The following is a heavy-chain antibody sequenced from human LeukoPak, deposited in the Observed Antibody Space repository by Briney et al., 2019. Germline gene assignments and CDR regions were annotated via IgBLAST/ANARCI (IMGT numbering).Heavy chain of an antibody. J-gene: IGHJ6*02. Sequence: SLRLSCAASGFTFDDYAMHWVRQAPGKGLEWVSGISWNSGSIGYADSVKGRFTISRDNAKNSLYLQMNGLRAEDTALYYCAKTMAPYYYYYGMDVWGQGTTVTVSS. CDR1: GFTFDDYA. V-gene: IGHV3-9*01. CDR2: ISWNSGSI. CDR3: AKTMAPYYYYYGMDV. D-gene: IGHD3-10*01.